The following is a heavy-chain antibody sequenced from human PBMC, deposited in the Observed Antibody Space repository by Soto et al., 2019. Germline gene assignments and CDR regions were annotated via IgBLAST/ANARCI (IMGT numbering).Heavy chain of an antibody. D-gene: IGHD3-3*01. CDR3: AKDPSPKLLYPAHYFDY. Sequence: LRLSCAASGFTFSSYAMSWVRQAPGKGLEWVSAISGSGGSTYYADSVKGRFTISRDNSKNTLYLQMNSLRAEDTAVYYCAKDPSPKLLYPAHYFDYCGQGTLVTVSS. V-gene: IGHV3-23*01. CDR2: ISGSGGST. CDR1: GFTFSSYA. J-gene: IGHJ4*02.